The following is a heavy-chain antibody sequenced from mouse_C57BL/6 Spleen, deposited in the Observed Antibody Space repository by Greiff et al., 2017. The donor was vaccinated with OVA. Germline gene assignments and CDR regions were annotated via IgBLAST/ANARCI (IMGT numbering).Heavy chain of an antibody. V-gene: IGHV14-4*01. Sequence: EVQGVESGAELVRPGASVKLSCTASGFNIKDYYMHWVKQRPEQGLEWIGWIEPENGDTEYASKFQGKATITADTSSNTAYLQLSILTSEDTADYYCTLYQEGYWGHGTTLTVSS. D-gene: IGHD2-1*01. CDR3: TLYQEGY. CDR2: IEPENGDT. J-gene: IGHJ2*01. CDR1: GFNIKDYY.